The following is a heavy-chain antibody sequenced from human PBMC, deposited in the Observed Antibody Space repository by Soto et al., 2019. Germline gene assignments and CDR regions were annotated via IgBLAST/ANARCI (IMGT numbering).Heavy chain of an antibody. Sequence: QVQLVQSGAEVKKPGASVKVSCKASGYTFTSYAMHWVRQAPGQRLEWMGWINAGNGNTKYSQKFKGRVTITRDTTASTAYMELSSLRSEDTAVYYCATSGRITMVRGVKTVPGFDYWGQGTLVTVSS. J-gene: IGHJ4*02. CDR1: GYTFTSYA. V-gene: IGHV1-3*01. D-gene: IGHD3-10*01. CDR3: ATSGRITMVRGVKTVPGFDY. CDR2: INAGNGNT.